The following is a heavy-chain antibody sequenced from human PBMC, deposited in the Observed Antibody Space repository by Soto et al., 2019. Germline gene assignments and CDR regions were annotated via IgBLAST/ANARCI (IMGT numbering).Heavy chain of an antibody. CDR1: GFAFSTYS. D-gene: IGHD2-8*01. J-gene: IGHJ5*02. CDR2: ISFSSTTI. V-gene: IGHV3-48*02. CDR3: ARDNGMAGSFDP. Sequence: GGSLRLSCAASGFAFSTYSMNWVRQAPGKGLEWVSYISFSSTTIFYADSVRCRFTISRDNANNSLYLQMNTLRDEDTAVYYCARDNGMAGSFDPWGQGTLVTVSS.